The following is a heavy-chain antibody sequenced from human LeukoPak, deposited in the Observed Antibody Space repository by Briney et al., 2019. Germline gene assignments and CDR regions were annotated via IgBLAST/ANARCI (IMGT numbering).Heavy chain of an antibody. CDR3: ARGVELPYYFDY. CDR1: GGSFSGYY. Sequence: SETLSLTCAVYGGSFSGYYWSWIRQPPGKGLEWIGEINHSGSTNYNPSLKSRVTISVDTSKNQFSLKLSSVTAADTAVYYCARGVELPYYFDYWGQGALVTVSS. CDR2: INHSGST. V-gene: IGHV4-34*01. J-gene: IGHJ4*02. D-gene: IGHD5-24*01.